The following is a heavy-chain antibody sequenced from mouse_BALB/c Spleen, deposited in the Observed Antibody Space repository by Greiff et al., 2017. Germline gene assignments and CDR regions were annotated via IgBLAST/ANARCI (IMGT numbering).Heavy chain of an antibody. CDR3: ARYSVLLRYFDV. J-gene: IGHJ1*01. CDR2: ISYSGST. CDR1: GDSITSGY. Sequence: EVKLMESGPSLVKPSQTLSLTCSVTGDSITSGYWNWIRKFPGNKLEYMGYISYSGSTYYNPSLKSRISITRDTSKNQYYLQLNSVTTEDTATYYCARYSVLLRYFDVWGAGTTVTVSS. D-gene: IGHD1-1*01. V-gene: IGHV3-8*02.